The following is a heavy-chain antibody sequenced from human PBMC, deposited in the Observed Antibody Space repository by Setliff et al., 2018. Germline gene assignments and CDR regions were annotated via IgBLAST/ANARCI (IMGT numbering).Heavy chain of an antibody. D-gene: IGHD3-10*01. J-gene: IGHJ6*03. V-gene: IGHV4-4*07. CDR3: ARVRITPYCMDV. Sequence: PSETLSLTCTVSGGSMGSYYWTWIRQSAGKGLEWIGRVYTTGSTAFNPSLNSRVTMSLDKSKNQFSLKLYSVTAADTAVYFCARVRITPYCMDVGGKGTTVTV. CDR1: GGSMGSYY. CDR2: VYTTGST.